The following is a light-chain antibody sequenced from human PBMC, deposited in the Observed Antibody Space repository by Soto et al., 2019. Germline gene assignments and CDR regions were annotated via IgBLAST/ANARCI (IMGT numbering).Light chain of an antibody. J-gene: IGKJ1*01. CDR1: ESVSTN. CDR3: QQYSIWRT. V-gene: IGKV3-15*01. Sequence: IVMTQCPATLSLSPGERPTLSCRASESVSTNLAWYQQKAGQAPRLLIYGASTRATGIPARFSGSGSGTEFTLTISSLQSEDFAVYYCQQYSIWRTFGQGTKVDIK. CDR2: GAS.